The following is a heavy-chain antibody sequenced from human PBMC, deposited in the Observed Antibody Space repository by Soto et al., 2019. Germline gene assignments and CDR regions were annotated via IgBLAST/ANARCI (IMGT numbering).Heavy chain of an antibody. Sequence: ASVKVSCKASGYSFNTYGISWVRQAPGQGLEWMGWISAYNGVTDYAQNVQGRVTVTTDTSTSTAYMELRSLRSDDTAVYYCAREVNYYDSSGLDYWGQGTLVTVSS. CDR3: AREVNYYDSSGLDY. D-gene: IGHD3-22*01. CDR2: ISAYNGVT. CDR1: GYSFNTYG. J-gene: IGHJ4*02. V-gene: IGHV1-18*04.